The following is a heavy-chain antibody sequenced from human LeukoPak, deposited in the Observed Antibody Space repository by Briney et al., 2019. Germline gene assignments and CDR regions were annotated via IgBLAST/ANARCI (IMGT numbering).Heavy chain of an antibody. Sequence: GGSLRLSCSASGFTFSNYAMHWVRQAPGKGLEYVSAITTNGGNTYYADSVKGRFTISRDNSKNTLHLQMSSLRAEDTAVYYCAKDRIAARQIFDYWGQGTLVTVSS. V-gene: IGHV3-64D*06. CDR3: AKDRIAARQIFDY. J-gene: IGHJ4*02. CDR2: ITTNGGNT. CDR1: GFTFSNYA. D-gene: IGHD6-6*01.